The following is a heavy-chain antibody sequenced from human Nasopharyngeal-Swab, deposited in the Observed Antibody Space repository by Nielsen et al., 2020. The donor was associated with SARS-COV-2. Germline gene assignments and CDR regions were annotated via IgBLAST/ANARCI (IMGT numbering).Heavy chain of an antibody. CDR3: AREFDS. V-gene: IGHV4-61*02. J-gene: IGHJ5*01. CDR1: GGSISSSNW. CDR2: IYTSGST. Sequence: SETLSLTCAVSGGSISSSNWWSWVRQPAGKGLEWIGRIYTSGSTNYNPSLKSRVSLSVDTSRNQFSLKMSSVTAADTAVYYCAREFDSWGQGTLVTVSS.